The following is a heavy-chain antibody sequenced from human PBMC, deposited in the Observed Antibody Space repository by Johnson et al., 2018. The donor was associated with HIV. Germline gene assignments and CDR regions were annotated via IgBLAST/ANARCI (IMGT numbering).Heavy chain of an antibody. Sequence: EVQLVESGGGVVRPGGSLRLSCAASGFTLSNHWMSWVRQAPGKGLEYVANVNQDGSAKFYVDSVKGRFTISRDNAKNSLYLQMNSLRAEDTALYYCARGVSSGYYSNAFDVWGQGTMATVSS. CDR3: ARGVSSGYYSNAFDV. J-gene: IGHJ3*01. V-gene: IGHV3-7*04. CDR1: GFTLSNHW. D-gene: IGHD3-22*01. CDR2: VNQDGSAK.